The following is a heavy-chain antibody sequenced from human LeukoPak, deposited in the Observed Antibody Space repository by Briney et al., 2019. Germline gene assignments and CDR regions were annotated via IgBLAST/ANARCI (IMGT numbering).Heavy chain of an antibody. D-gene: IGHD3-3*01. J-gene: IGHJ4*02. CDR2: ISGSGSST. V-gene: IGHV3-23*01. CDR3: AKVNGITIFEVFDY. CDR1: GFTFSSYA. Sequence: GGSLRLSCAASGFTFSSYAMSWVRQAPGRGLEWLSSISGSGSSTYYADSVKGRFTVSRDNSKNMLYLQMISLRADDTAVYFCAKVNGITIFEVFDYWGQGTLVTVSS.